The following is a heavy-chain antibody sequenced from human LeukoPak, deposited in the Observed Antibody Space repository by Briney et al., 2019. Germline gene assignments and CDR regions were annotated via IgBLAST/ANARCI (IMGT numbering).Heavy chain of an antibody. V-gene: IGHV4-4*07. D-gene: IGHD4-17*01. J-gene: IGHJ5*02. Sequence: TASETLSLTCTVSGGSINSYYWSWIRQPAGKGLEWIGRIYTSGSTNYNPSLKSRVTMSVDTSKNQFSLKLSSVTAADTAVYYCAREPRVPPYGDYDHGSLDTRGLFDPWGQGTLVTVSS. CDR1: GGSINSYY. CDR2: IYTSGST. CDR3: AREPRVPPYGDYDHGSLDTRGLFDP.